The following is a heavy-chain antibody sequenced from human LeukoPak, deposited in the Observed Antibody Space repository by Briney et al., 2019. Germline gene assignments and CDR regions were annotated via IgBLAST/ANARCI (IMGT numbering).Heavy chain of an antibody. CDR3: AKEYCGGGRCNDDFFDY. CDR1: GLTFSAYG. J-gene: IGHJ4*02. V-gene: IGHV3-30*18. CDR2: ISYDEKTQ. D-gene: IGHD2-15*01. Sequence: LPGGSLRLSCAASGLTFSAYGMHWVRQAPGKGLEWVAVISYDEKTQYYADSVKGRFTISRDNSKDTLYLQMNSLRAEDTAVYYCAKEYCGGGRCNDDFFDYWGQGTLVTVSS.